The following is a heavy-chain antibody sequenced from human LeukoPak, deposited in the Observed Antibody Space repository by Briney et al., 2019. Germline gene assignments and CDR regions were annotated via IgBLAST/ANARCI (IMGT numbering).Heavy chain of an antibody. V-gene: IGHV4-59*12. J-gene: IGHJ5*02. D-gene: IGHD3-3*01. CDR2: IYYSGST. Sequence: SETLSLTCTVSGGSISSYYWSWIQQPPGKGLEWIGYIYYSGSTNYNPSLKSRVTISVDTSKNRFSLKLSSVTAADTAVYYCARDMDDFLFDPWGQGTLVTVST. CDR3: ARDMDDFLFDP. CDR1: GGSISSYY.